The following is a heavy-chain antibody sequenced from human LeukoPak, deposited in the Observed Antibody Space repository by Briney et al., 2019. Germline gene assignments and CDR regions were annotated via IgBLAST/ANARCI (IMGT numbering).Heavy chain of an antibody. CDR1: GGSISSYY. D-gene: IGHD2-2*03. CDR2: IYTSGST. V-gene: IGHV4-4*07. CDR3: ARGNHPGYCSSTSCQSYYYYMDV. Sequence: SETLSLTCNVSGGSISSYYWSWIRQPAGKGLEWIGRIYTSGSTNYNPSLKSRVTMSVDTSKNQFSLKLSSVTAADTAVYYCARGNHPGYCSSTSCQSYYYYMDVWGKGTTVTVSS. J-gene: IGHJ6*03.